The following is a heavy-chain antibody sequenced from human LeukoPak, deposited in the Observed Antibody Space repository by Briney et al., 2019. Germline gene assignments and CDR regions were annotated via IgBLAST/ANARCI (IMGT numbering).Heavy chain of an antibody. D-gene: IGHD3-9*01. J-gene: IGHJ4*02. CDR1: GGSISSYY. CDR2: IYTSGST. V-gene: IGHV4-4*07. CDR3: ARGGDLQRPIVPWGILTGYYRY. Sequence: PSETLSLTCTVSGGSISSYYWSWIRQPAGKGLEWIGRIYTSGSTNYNPSLKSRVTISVDTSKNQFSLKLSSVTAADTAVYYCARGGDLQRPIVPWGILTGYYRYWGQGTLVTVSS.